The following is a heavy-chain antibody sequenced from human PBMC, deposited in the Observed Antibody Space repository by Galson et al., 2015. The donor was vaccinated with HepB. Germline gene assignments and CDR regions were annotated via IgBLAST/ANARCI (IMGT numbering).Heavy chain of an antibody. D-gene: IGHD4-17*01. CDR2: ISGSGGST. J-gene: IGHJ5*02. CDR3: AKDRDYGDYVGWFDP. Sequence: SLRLSCAASGFTFSSYAMSWVRQAPGKGLEWVSAISGSGGSTYYADSAKGRFTISRDNSENTLYLQMNSLRAEDTAVYYCAKDRDYGDYVGWFDPWGQGTLVTVSS. CDR1: GFTFSSYA. V-gene: IGHV3-23*01.